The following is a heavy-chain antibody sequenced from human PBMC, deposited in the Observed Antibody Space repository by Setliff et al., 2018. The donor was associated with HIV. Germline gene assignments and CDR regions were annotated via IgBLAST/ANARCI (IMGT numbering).Heavy chain of an antibody. V-gene: IGHV3-23*01. D-gene: IGHD2-15*01. CDR1: GFIFSSYA. CDR2: ISSTGDT. J-gene: IGHJ4*02. CDR3: AKCGGVTCYSASWYFDY. Sequence: GGSLRLSCAASGFIFSSYAMSWVRQAPGKGLEWVSAISSTGDTDYADSLKGRFTISRDNSKDTLNLQMNGLRAEDTAVYYCAKCGGVTCYSASWYFDYWGQGTLVTVSS.